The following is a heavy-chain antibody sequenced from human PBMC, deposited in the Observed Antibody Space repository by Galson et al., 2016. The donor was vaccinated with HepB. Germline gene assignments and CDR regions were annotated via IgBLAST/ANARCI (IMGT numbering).Heavy chain of an antibody. CDR3: AKLRVPITIFGVVIIGGWFDP. V-gene: IGHV3-23*01. Sequence: SLRLSCAASGFTFTNYAMTWVRQAPGKGLEWVSASTGSGGSTYYADSVKGRFTISRDNSKNTLFLQMNSLRAEDTAVYYCAKLRVPITIFGVVIIGGWFDPWGQGTLVTVSS. CDR2: STGSGGST. J-gene: IGHJ5*02. D-gene: IGHD3-3*01. CDR1: GFTFTNYA.